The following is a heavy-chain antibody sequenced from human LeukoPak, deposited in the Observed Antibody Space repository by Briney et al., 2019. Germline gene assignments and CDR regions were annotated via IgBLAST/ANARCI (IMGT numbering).Heavy chain of an antibody. CDR2: IRSKANSYAT. CDR1: GFTFSGSA. CDR3: AKDLGIQLWLRPFDY. J-gene: IGHJ4*02. Sequence: PGGSLKLSCAASGFTFSGSAMHWVRQASGKGLEWVGRIRSKANSYATAYAASVRGRFTISRDDSKNTLYLQMNSLRAEDTAVYYCAKDLGIQLWLRPFDYWGQGTLVTVSS. V-gene: IGHV3-73*01. D-gene: IGHD5-18*01.